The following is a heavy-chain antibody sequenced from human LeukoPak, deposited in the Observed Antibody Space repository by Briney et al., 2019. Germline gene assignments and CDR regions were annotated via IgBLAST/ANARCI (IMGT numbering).Heavy chain of an antibody. J-gene: IGHJ3*02. CDR1: GGSISSGGYY. Sequence: SETLSLTCTVSGGSISSGGYYWSRIRQHPGKGLEWIGYIYYSGSTYYNPSLKSRVTISVDTSKNQFSLKLSSVTAADTAVYYCAREGEGVVVHAFDIWGQGTMVTVSS. CDR2: IYYSGST. V-gene: IGHV4-31*03. D-gene: IGHD2-15*01. CDR3: AREGEGVVVHAFDI.